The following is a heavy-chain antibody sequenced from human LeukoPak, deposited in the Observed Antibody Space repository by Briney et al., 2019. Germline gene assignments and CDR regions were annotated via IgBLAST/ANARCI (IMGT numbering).Heavy chain of an antibody. J-gene: IGHJ4*02. V-gene: IGHV3-23*01. CDR1: GFTFSSYA. CDR2: ISGSGGST. Sequence: GGSLRLSCAASGFTFSSYAMSWVRQAPGKGLEWVSAISGSGGSTYYADSVKGRFTISRDNAKNSLYLQMNSLRAEDTAVYYCARGVRGWPFDYWGQGTLVTVSS. CDR3: ARGVRGWPFDY. D-gene: IGHD3-10*01.